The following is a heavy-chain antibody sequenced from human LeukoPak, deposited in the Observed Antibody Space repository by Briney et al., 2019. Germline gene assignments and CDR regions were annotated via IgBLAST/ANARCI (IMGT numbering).Heavy chain of an antibody. CDR3: ARGGAARRYYYYYGMDV. D-gene: IGHD6-6*01. Sequence: SQTLSLTCAISGDSVSSNSAAWNWIRQSPSRGLEWLGRTYYRSKWYNDYAVSVKSRITINPDTSKNQFSLQLNSATPEDTAVYYCARGGAARRYYYYYGMDVWGQGTTVTVSS. V-gene: IGHV6-1*01. J-gene: IGHJ6*02. CDR2: TYYRSKWYN. CDR1: GDSVSSNSAA.